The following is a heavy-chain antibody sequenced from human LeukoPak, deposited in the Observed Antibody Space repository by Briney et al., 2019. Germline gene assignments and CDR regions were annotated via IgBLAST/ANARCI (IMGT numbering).Heavy chain of an antibody. V-gene: IGHV1-46*01. CDR1: GYTFTSYY. CDR3: ARRFRGSGIYAP. CDR2: INPSGGST. J-gene: IGHJ5*02. D-gene: IGHD3-10*01. Sequence: ASVKVSCKASGYTFTSYYIHWVRQAPGQGLEWMGLINPSGGSTSYAQKFQGRVTMTRDTSTSTVYMELSSLRSEDTAVYYCARRFRGSGIYAPWGQGTLVTVSS.